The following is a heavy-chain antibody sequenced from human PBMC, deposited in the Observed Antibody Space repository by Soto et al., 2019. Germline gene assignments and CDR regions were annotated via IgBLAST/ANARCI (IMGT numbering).Heavy chain of an antibody. Sequence: SVKVSCKASGGTFSSYAISWVRQAPGQGLEWMGGIIPIFGTANYAQKFQGRVTITADESTSTAYMELSSVRSEDTAVYYCERGYCSGGSCHPLYYYYGMDVWGHGTTVTVSS. D-gene: IGHD2-15*01. CDR2: IIPIFGTA. V-gene: IGHV1-69*13. CDR3: ERGYCSGGSCHPLYYYYGMDV. J-gene: IGHJ6*02. CDR1: GGTFSSYA.